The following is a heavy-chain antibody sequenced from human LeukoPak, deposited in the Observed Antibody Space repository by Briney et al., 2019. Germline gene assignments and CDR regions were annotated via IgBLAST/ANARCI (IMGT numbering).Heavy chain of an antibody. D-gene: IGHD3-22*01. CDR3: ARAPNSSGYYN. Sequence: PSETLSLTCTVSGGSISSGSYYWSWIRQPAGKGLEWIGRIYTSGSTNYNPSLKSRVTISVDTSKNQFSLKLSSVTAADTAVYYCARAPNSSGYYNWGQGTLVTVSP. J-gene: IGHJ4*02. CDR2: IYTSGST. CDR1: GGSISSGSYY. V-gene: IGHV4-61*02.